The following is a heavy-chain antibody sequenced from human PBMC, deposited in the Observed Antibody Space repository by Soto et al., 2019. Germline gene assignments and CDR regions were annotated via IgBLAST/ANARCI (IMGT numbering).Heavy chain of an antibody. CDR1: GGSISSSSYY. CDR2: IYYSGST. Sequence: SETLSLTCTVSGGSISSSSYYWGWIRQPPGKGLEWIGSIYYSGSTYYNPSLKSRVTISVDTSKNQFSLKLSSVTAADTAVYYCARGGVRATITYYGMDVWGQGTTVTVSS. V-gene: IGHV4-39*01. J-gene: IGHJ6*02. D-gene: IGHD5-12*01. CDR3: ARGGVRATITYYGMDV.